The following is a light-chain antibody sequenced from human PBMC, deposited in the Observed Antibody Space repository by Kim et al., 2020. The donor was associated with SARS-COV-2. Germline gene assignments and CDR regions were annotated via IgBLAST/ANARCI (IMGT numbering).Light chain of an antibody. Sequence: QRVTISGTGSSSNIGAGYDVHWYRQLPGTAPKLLIYGNSNRPSGVPDRFSGSKSGTSASLAITGLQAEDEADYYCQSYDSSLSGYVFGTGTKVTVL. CDR3: QSYDSSLSGYV. J-gene: IGLJ1*01. CDR2: GNS. V-gene: IGLV1-40*01. CDR1: SSNIGAGYD.